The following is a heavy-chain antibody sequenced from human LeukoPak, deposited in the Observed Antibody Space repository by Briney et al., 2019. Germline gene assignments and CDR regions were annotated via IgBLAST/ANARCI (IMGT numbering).Heavy chain of an antibody. CDR1: GFTFNSYG. CDR2: IWYDGGNK. Sequence: LAGGSLRLSCAASGFTFNSYGMHWVRQAPGKGLEWVALIWYDGGNKYYADSVKGRFTISRDNSQNTLYLQMNGLRAEDTAVYYCARVDTNYYVPVNYGMDVWGQGTTVTVSS. V-gene: IGHV3-33*01. D-gene: IGHD3-16*01. CDR3: ARVDTNYYVPVNYGMDV. J-gene: IGHJ6*02.